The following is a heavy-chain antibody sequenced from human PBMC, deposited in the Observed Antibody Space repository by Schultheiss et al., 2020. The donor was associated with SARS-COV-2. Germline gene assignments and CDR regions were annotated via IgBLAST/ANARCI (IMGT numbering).Heavy chain of an antibody. CDR3: ARDRGYGSGSYSGWFDP. D-gene: IGHD3-10*01. CDR2: IYYSGST. CDR1: GGSISSYY. J-gene: IGHJ5*02. V-gene: IGHV4-59*01. Sequence: SETLSLTCTVSGGSISSYYWSWIRQPPGKGLEWIGYIYYSGSTNYNPSLKSRVTISVDTSKNQFSLKLRSVTAADTAVYYCARDRGYGSGSYSGWFDPWGQGTLVTVSS.